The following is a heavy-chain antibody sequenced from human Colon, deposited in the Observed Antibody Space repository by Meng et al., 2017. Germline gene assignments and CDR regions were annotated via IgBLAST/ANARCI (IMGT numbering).Heavy chain of an antibody. D-gene: IGHD2-8*01. CDR2: IYSGGST. Sequence: VQTVEVGGGLVQPGGYLRLSCAASGFTVRNNYMSWVRQAPGKGLEWVSLIYSGGSTYYADSVKGRFTISRDNSKNTVYLQMDSLRAEDTAVYYCARHVHYWGQGTLVTVSS. V-gene: IGHV3-66*02. J-gene: IGHJ4*02. CDR1: GFTVRNNY. CDR3: ARHVHY.